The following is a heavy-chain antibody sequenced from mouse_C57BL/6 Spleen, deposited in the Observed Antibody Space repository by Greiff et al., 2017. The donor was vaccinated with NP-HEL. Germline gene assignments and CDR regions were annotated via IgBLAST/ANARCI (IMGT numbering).Heavy chain of an antibody. Sequence: QVQLQQPGTELVKPGASVKLSCKASGYTFTSYWMHWVKQRPGQGLEWIGNINPSNGGTNYNEKFKSKATLTVDKSSSTAYMQLSSLTSEDSAVYYCAREEDHDYDYDAWFAYWGQGTLVTVSA. V-gene: IGHV1-53*01. J-gene: IGHJ3*01. CDR2: INPSNGGT. D-gene: IGHD2-4*01. CDR1: GYTFTSYW. CDR3: AREEDHDYDYDAWFAY.